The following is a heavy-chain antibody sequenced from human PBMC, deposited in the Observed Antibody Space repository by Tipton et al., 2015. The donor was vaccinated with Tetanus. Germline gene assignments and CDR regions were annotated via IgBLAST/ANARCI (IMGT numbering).Heavy chain of an antibody. D-gene: IGHD5-18*01. V-gene: IGHV7-4-1*02. CDR2: INTNTGNP. CDR3: ARPEDTAMVESRAFDI. J-gene: IGHJ3*02. CDR1: GYTFTSYA. Sequence: QLVQSGAEVKKPGASVKVSCKASGYTFTSYAMNWVRQAPGQGLEWMGWINTNTGNPTYAQGFTGRFVFSLDTSVSTAYLQISSLKAEDTAVYYCARPEDTAMVESRAFDIWGQGTMVTVSS.